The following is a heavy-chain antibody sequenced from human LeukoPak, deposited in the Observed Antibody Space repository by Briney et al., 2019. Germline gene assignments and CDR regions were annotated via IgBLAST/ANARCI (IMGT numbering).Heavy chain of an antibody. CDR2: ISGSGDST. D-gene: IGHD6-13*01. J-gene: IGHJ4*02. CDR3: AKTRPLDSSSWSHGDY. CDR1: GFTFSSYA. Sequence: GGSLRLSCATSGFTFSSYAMSWVRQAPGKGLEWVSAISGSGDSTYYGDSVKGRFTISRDNSKNTLYLQMNSLRAEDTAVYYCAKTRPLDSSSWSHGDYWGQGTLVTVSS. V-gene: IGHV3-23*01.